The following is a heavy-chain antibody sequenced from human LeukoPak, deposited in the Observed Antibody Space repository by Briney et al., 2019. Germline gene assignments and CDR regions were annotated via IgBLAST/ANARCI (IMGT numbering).Heavy chain of an antibody. CDR2: IKQDGSEK. J-gene: IGHJ4*02. V-gene: IGHV3-7*04. CDR1: GFTFSSYW. D-gene: IGHD6-13*01. Sequence: GGSLRLSCAASGFTFSSYWMSWVRQAPGKGLEWVANIKQDGSEKYYVDSVKGRFTISRDNAKNSLYLQMNSLRAEDTAVYYCARGTIAAAGYYYFDYWGQGTQVPVSS. CDR3: ARGTIAAAGYYYFDY.